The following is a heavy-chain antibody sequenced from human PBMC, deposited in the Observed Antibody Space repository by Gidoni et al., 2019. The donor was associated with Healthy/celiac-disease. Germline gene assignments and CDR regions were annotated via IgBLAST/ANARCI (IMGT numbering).Heavy chain of an antibody. CDR1: GFTFSNLS. CDR3: VRDLYGMDV. CDR2: ISANGDYT. V-gene: IGHV3-64D*06. J-gene: IGHJ6*02. Sequence: EVQLVESGGGFVQLGGALRLSCLASGFTFSNLSKHWVRQAPGKGLEYVSVISANGDYTNYFADSVKGRFTISRDNSKNTLYLQMSSLRAEDAAIYYCVRDLYGMDVWGQGTTVTVSS.